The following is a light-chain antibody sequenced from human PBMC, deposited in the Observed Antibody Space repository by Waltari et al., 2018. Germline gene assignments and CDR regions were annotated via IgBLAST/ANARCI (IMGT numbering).Light chain of an antibody. CDR1: SSNIGGQI. CDR2: STN. V-gene: IGLV1-44*01. CDR3: AAWDDSLNGRV. Sequence: QSVLTQPPSASGTPGPRVTIPCSGGSSNIGGQILNWYQHLPGTAPKLLIYSTNQRPPGVPDRFSGSKSGTSASLAISGLQSEDEAVYYCAAWDDSLNGRVFGGGTKLTVV. J-gene: IGLJ2*01.